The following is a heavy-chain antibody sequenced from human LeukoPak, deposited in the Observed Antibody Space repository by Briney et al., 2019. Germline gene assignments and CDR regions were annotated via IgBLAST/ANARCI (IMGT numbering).Heavy chain of an antibody. CDR3: ASLGYYYDSSSDY. Sequence: SETLSLTCAVSAGSISSDNWWIWVRQPPGKGLEWIGEMYHSGSTVYNPSLKSRVTMSVDKSNNQFSLKLDSVTAADSAVYYCASLGYYYDSSSDYWGQGTLVTVSS. J-gene: IGHJ4*02. D-gene: IGHD3-22*01. CDR1: AGSISSDNW. V-gene: IGHV4-4*02. CDR2: MYHSGST.